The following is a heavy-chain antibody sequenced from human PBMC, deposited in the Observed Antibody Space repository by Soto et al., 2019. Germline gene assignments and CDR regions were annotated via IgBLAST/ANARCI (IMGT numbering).Heavy chain of an antibody. CDR2: ISYDGSNK. Sequence: QVQLVESGGGVVQPGRSLRLSCAASGFTFSSYGMHWVRQAPGKGLEGVAVISYDGSNKYYADSVKGRFTISRDNSQNTLYLQMNSLRAEDTAVYYCAKGRRVTTRGFFDYWGHGSLVTVSS. V-gene: IGHV3-30*18. J-gene: IGHJ4*01. D-gene: IGHD4-4*01. CDR3: AKGRRVTTRGFFDY. CDR1: GFTFSSYG.